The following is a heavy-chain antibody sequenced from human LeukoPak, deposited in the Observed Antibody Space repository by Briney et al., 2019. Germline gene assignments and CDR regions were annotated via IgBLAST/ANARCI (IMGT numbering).Heavy chain of an antibody. CDR2: MNPETEIT. J-gene: IGHJ3*02. CDR1: GYTFTKYG. Sequence: ASVKVSCKASGYTFTKYGITWVRQASGQGLEWMGWMNPETEITEYAQKFQGRVTMTRDTSISTAYMELSGLTSEDTAVYFCATSSGLTTHDAFDIWGQGTKVTVSS. D-gene: IGHD3/OR15-3a*01. CDR3: ATSSGLTTHDAFDI. V-gene: IGHV1-8*01.